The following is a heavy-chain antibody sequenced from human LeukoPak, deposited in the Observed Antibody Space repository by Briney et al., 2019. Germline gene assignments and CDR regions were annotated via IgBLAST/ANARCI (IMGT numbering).Heavy chain of an antibody. CDR2: ISWNSGSI. CDR3: AKGYDSSGYYYLFDY. Sequence: PGGSLRLSCAASGFTFDDYAMHWVRQAPGKGLEWVSGISWNSGSIGYADSVKGRFTISRDNAKNSLYLQMNSLRAEDTALYYCAKGYDSSGYYYLFDYWGQGTLVTVSS. J-gene: IGHJ4*02. D-gene: IGHD3-22*01. CDR1: GFTFDDYA. V-gene: IGHV3-9*01.